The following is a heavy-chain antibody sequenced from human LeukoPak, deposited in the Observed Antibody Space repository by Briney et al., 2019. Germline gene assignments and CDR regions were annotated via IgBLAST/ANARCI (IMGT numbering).Heavy chain of an antibody. D-gene: IGHD1-20*01. Sequence: GGSLRLSCAASGFTFSSYSMNWVRHAPGKGLEWVSSISSSSSYIYYADSVKGRLTISRDNAKNSLYLQMNSLRAEDTAVYYCARAQHNWNDGDDDAFDIWGQGTMVTVSS. CDR3: ARAQHNWNDGDDDAFDI. CDR1: GFTFSSYS. J-gene: IGHJ3*02. CDR2: ISSSSSYI. V-gene: IGHV3-21*01.